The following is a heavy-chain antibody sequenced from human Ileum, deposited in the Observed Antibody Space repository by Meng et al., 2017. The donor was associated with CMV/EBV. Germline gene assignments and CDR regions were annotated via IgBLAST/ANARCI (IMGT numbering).Heavy chain of an antibody. CDR1: GGSISSYY. CDR3: ARTFDRKYYFDY. J-gene: IGHJ4*02. Sequence: SETLSLTCTVSGGSISSYYWSWIRQPPGKGLEWIGYIYYSGSTNYNPSLKSRVTISVDTSKNQFSLKLSSVTATDTAVYYCARTFDRKYYFDYWGQGTLVTVSS. D-gene: IGHD3-9*01. V-gene: IGHV4-59*01. CDR2: IYYSGST.